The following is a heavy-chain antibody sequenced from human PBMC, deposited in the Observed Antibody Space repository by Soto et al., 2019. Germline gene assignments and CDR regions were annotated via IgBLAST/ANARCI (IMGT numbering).Heavy chain of an antibody. J-gene: IGHJ4*02. CDR1: GYTFTSYG. CDR3: ARDDIVVVPAAMFGDY. V-gene: IGHV1-18*01. CDR2: ISAYNGNT. Sequence: ASVKVFCKASGYTFTSYGISWVRQAPGQGLEWMGWISAYNGNTNYAQKLQGRVTMTTDTSTSTAYMELRSLRSDDTAVYYCARDDIVVVPAAMFGDYWGQGTLVTVSS. D-gene: IGHD2-2*01.